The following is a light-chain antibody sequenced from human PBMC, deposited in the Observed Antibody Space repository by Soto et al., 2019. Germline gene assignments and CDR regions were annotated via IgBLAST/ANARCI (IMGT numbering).Light chain of an antibody. CDR1: QSIGPW. J-gene: IGKJ1*01. CDR2: QAS. CDR3: QEYKSFSRT. Sequence: DIQMTQSPSTLSASVGDRVIITCRASQSIGPWLAWFQQKPGRAPKLLIAQASNLESGVPSRFSGSESGSESGTEFTLTIRNLQPDDFATYYCQEYKSFSRTFGQGTKVEI. V-gene: IGKV1-5*03.